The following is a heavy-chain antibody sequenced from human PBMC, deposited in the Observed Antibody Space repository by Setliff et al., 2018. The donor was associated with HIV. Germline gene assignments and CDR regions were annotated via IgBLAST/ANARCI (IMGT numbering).Heavy chain of an antibody. V-gene: IGHV4-59*11. CDR1: GGSISSHY. Sequence: SETLSLTCAVSGGSISSHYWSWIRLPPGKGLEWIGTIYSNGGTAYNPSLKSRVTISVDTSKNQFSLKLTSVTIADTAVYYCARFTSGWYGQYWGQGTLVTVSS. D-gene: IGHD6-19*01. CDR2: IYSNGGT. J-gene: IGHJ4*02. CDR3: ARFTSGWYGQY.